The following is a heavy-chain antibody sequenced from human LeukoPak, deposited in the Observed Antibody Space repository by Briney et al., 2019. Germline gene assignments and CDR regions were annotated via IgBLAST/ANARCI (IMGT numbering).Heavy chain of an antibody. D-gene: IGHD6-6*01. CDR2: INHSGST. CDR3: ARGFPSSSRWFDP. V-gene: IGHV4-34*01. CDR1: GGSFSGYH. Sequence: SETLSLTCGVHGGSFSGYHWSWIRLRPGKGLEWIGDINHSGSTHYNPSLKSRVTILVDTSNNQFSLRLHSVTAADTAVYYCARGFPSSSRWFDPWGQGTLVTVSS. J-gene: IGHJ5*02.